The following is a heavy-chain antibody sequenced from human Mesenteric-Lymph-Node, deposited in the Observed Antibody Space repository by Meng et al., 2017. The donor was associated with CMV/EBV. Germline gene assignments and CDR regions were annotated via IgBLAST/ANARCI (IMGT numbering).Heavy chain of an antibody. J-gene: IGHJ4*02. V-gene: IGHV1-18*01. CDR3: ARASFYYDSSGYYLEPYYFDY. CDR1: TSYG. CDR2: ISAYNGNT. Sequence: TSYGISWVRQAPGQGLEWMGWISAYNGNTNYAQKLQGRVTMTTDTSTSTAYMELGSLRSDDTAVYYCARASFYYDSSGYYLEPYYFDYWGQGTLVTVSS. D-gene: IGHD3-22*01.